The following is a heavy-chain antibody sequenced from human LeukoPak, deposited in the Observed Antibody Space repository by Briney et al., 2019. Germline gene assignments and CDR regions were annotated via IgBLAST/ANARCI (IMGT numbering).Heavy chain of an antibody. V-gene: IGHV3-30*03. CDR3: ARDGTARRGAFDI. D-gene: IGHD1-26*01. J-gene: IGHJ3*02. Sequence: GGSLRLSCAASGFTFSSYGMHWVRQAPGKGLEWVAVISYDGSNKYYADSVKGRFTISRDNAKNSLYLQMNSLRAEDTAVYYCARDGTARRGAFDIWGQGTMVTVSS. CDR2: ISYDGSNK. CDR1: GFTFSSYG.